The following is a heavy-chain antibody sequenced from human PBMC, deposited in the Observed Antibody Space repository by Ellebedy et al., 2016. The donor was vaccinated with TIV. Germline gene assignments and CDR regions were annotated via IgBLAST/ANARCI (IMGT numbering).Heavy chain of an antibody. J-gene: IGHJ6*02. Sequence: ASVKVSCXASGYTFTSYGISWVRQAPGQGLEWMGWISAYNGNTDYAQKFQGRVTITRDTSASTAYMELSSLRSEDTAVYYCASGSGIYYGMDVWGQGTTVTVSS. CDR2: ISAYNGNT. CDR3: ASGSGIYYGMDV. V-gene: IGHV1-18*01. D-gene: IGHD3-10*01. CDR1: GYTFTSYG.